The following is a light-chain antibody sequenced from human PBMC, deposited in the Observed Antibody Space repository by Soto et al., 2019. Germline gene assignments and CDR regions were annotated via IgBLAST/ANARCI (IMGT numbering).Light chain of an antibody. V-gene: IGKV3-11*01. CDR3: QQRSNWPIT. CDR1: QSVSSY. CDR2: GAS. Sequence: EIVLTQSPATLSLSPGERATLSCRNSQSVSSYFAWYQQKPGRAPRLLIYGASNRATGIPARFIGSGSGTDFTLTISSLEPEDFAVYYCQQRSNWPITFGQGTRLEIK. J-gene: IGKJ5*01.